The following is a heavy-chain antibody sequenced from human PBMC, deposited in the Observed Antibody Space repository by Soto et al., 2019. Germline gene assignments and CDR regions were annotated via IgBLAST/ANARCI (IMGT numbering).Heavy chain of an antibody. CDR1: GYSFNTYW. CDR2: IYPGDSDT. D-gene: IGHD6-13*01. CDR3: ARHXXXXAAXXRRSWXDP. J-gene: IGHJ5*02. V-gene: IGHV5-51*01. Sequence: SLKISCKGSGYSFNTYWIGWVRQMPGKGLEWMGIIYPGDSDTRYSPSFQGQVTISADKSISTAYLQWSSLKASDTAMYYYARHXXXXAAXXRRSWXDPXGQXTLXXVXS.